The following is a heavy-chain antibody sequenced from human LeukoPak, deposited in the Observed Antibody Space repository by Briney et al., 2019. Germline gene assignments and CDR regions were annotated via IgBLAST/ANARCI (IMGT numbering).Heavy chain of an antibody. CDR1: GFTFDDYG. Sequence: GGSLRLSCAASGFTFDDYGMSWVRQAPGKGLEWVSAISGSGGSTYYADSVKGRFTISRDNSKNTLYLQMNSLRAEDTAVYYCAKTRTSAYYDSSGYYRYYSDYWGQGTLVTVSS. D-gene: IGHD3-22*01. J-gene: IGHJ4*02. CDR3: AKTRTSAYYDSSGYYRYYSDY. V-gene: IGHV3-23*01. CDR2: ISGSGGST.